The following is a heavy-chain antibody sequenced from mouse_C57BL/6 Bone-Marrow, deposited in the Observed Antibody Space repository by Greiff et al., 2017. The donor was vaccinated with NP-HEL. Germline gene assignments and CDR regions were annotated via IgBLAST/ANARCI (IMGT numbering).Heavy chain of an antibody. CDR2: IDPSDSYT. CDR3: AITTVVAPYWYFDV. J-gene: IGHJ1*03. CDR1: GYTFTSYW. D-gene: IGHD1-1*01. V-gene: IGHV1-69*01. Sequence: QVQLQQSGAELVMPGASVKLSCKASGYTFTSYWMHWVKQRPGQGLEWIGEIDPSDSYTNYNQKFKGKSTLTVDKSSSTAYMQLSSLTSEDSAVYYCAITTVVAPYWYFDVWGTGTTVTVSS.